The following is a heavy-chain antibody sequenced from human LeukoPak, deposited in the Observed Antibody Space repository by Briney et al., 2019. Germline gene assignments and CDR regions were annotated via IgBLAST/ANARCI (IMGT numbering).Heavy chain of an antibody. J-gene: IGHJ4*02. D-gene: IGHD6-13*01. CDR1: GGSISSSGDY. CDR2: IYYSGST. CDR3: ASPAGYSSSWYPPFDY. V-gene: IGHV4-39*01. Sequence: SETLSLTCTVSGGSISSSGDYWGWIRQPPGKGLEWIGSIYYSGSTYYNPSLKSRVTISVDTSKNQFSLKLSSVTAADTAVYYCASPAGYSSSWYPPFDYWGQGILVTVSS.